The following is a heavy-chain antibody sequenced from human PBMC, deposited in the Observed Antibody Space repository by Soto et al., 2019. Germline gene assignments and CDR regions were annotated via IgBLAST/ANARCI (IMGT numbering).Heavy chain of an antibody. CDR3: ARDDYGIYPY. J-gene: IGHJ4*02. D-gene: IGHD1-26*01. CDR2: IDPKNGGT. Sequence: QVQLVQSGTEAKKPGASVKVSCKASGYTVTDYYIHWVRQAPGQGLEWMGWIDPKNGGTIYAQKFRDRVTMTRDTSISTAYMDLSRLTSDDTALYYCARDDYGIYPYWGQGTLVTVSS. V-gene: IGHV1-2*02. CDR1: GYTVTDYY.